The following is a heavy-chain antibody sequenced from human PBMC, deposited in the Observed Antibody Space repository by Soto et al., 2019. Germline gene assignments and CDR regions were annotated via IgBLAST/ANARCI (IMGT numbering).Heavy chain of an antibody. CDR1: GFSFVNYA. CDR2: LSGSGTST. Sequence: GRSLILSCAASGFSFVNYAMNWVRQAPGKGLEWVSGLSGSGTSTYYADSVKGRFTISRDNSRDTLFLQMNSLTADDTAVYYCAKATTNGGWFNPFDSWGQGALVTVSS. V-gene: IGHV3-23*01. D-gene: IGHD6-19*01. J-gene: IGHJ4*02. CDR3: AKATTNGGWFNPFDS.